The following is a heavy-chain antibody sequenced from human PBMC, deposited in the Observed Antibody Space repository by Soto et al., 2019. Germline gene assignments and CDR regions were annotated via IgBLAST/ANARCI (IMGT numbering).Heavy chain of an antibody. J-gene: IGHJ4*02. Sequence: EVQLVESGGGLVQPGGSLRLSCAASGFTFSSYWMSWVRQAPGKGLEWVANIKQDGSEKYYVDSVKGRFTISRDNAKNSLYLQMNSLRVVDTAVYCSASSIKVWPRWPFDYWGQGTLVTVSS. CDR1: GFTFSSYW. D-gene: IGHD3-16*01. V-gene: IGHV3-7*05. CDR3: ASSIKVWPRWPFDY. CDR2: IKQDGSEK.